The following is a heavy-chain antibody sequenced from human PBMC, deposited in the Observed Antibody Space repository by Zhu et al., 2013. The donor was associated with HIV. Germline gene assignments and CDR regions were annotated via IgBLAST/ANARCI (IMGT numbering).Heavy chain of an antibody. CDR3: ARGGQSGSESYGLDV. CDR1: GYTFTRYG. CDR2: ISPYNGVA. V-gene: IGHV1-18*01. Sequence: QVQLVQSGAEVKKAGASVKVSCKASGYTFTRYGISWVRQAPGQRLEWMGWISPYNGVANLGQRFQGRVTLTWDRSTTTASITVARLQSDDTAVFYCARGGQSGSESYGLDVWGQGTTVTVSS. J-gene: IGHJ6*02. D-gene: IGHD3-10*01.